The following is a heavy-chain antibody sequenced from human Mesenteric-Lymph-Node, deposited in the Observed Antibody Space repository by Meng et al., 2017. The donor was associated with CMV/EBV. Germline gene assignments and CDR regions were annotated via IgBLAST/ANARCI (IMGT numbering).Heavy chain of an antibody. D-gene: IGHD6-13*01. CDR1: GYTFTSYD. V-gene: IGHV1-8*01. CDR3: ARVKARIAAAGYNWFDP. CDR2: MNPNSGNT. Sequence: VKVSCKASGYTFTSYDINWVRQATGQGLEWMGWMNPNSGNTGYAQKFQGRVTMTRNTSISTAYMELSSLRSEDTAVYYCARVKARIAAAGYNWFDPWGQGTLVTVSS. J-gene: IGHJ5*02.